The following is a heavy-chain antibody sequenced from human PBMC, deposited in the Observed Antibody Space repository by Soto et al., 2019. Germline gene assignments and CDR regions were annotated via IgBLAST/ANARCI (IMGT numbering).Heavy chain of an antibody. CDR3: AREDSIIIPAVSDF. CDR1: GFTFNNYG. J-gene: IGHJ4*02. Sequence: PGGSLRLSCVVSGFTFNNYGINWVRQAPGKGLEWVSSVSKSDYTYYSDSVKGRFTISRDNAENSVSLQMNTLRAEDTAVYYCAREDSIIIPAVSDFWGQGTLVTGSS. CDR2: VSKSDYT. D-gene: IGHD2-2*01. V-gene: IGHV3-21*01.